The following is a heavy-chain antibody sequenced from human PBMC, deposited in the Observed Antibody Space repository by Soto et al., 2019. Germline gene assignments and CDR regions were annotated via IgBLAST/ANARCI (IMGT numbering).Heavy chain of an antibody. D-gene: IGHD2-15*01. J-gene: IGHJ4*02. CDR3: AKGPVVSTLQPYYFDF. V-gene: IGHV3-23*01. Sequence: EVQLLESGGGLVQPGGSLRRSCAVSGLTFSSYAMSWVLQGPGKGLEWVSTISGSGGSTYYADSVKGRFTISRDNSRDTLCLQMNNLRAADTAVYYCAKGPVVSTLQPYYFDFWGQGTLVTVSS. CDR2: ISGSGGST. CDR1: GLTFSSYA.